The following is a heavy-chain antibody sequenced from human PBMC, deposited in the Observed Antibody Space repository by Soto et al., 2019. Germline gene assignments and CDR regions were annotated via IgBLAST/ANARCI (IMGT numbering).Heavy chain of an antibody. CDR3: ARSTIATQWFFDL. CDR1: GGPIISSSNY. CDR2: IYYTGYT. V-gene: IGHV4-39*01. J-gene: IGHJ2*01. D-gene: IGHD1-1*01. Sequence: SETLSLPCTVSGGPIISSSNYWGCIRQAPGKGLEWLATIYYTGYTYHNPSLKTHVTISVDTSKDQFSLKLTSVTAADTALYYCARSTIATQWFFDLWGRGTLVTVYS.